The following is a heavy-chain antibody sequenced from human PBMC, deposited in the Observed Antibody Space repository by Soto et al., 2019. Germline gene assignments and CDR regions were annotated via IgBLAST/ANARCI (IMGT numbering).Heavy chain of an antibody. Sequence: SETLSLTCTVSGGSISSSSYYWGWIRQPPGKGLEWIGSIYYSGSTYYNPSLKSRVTISVDTSKNQFSLKLSSVTAADTAVYYCARQGYTGVYWGQGTLVTVSS. CDR3: ARQGYTGVY. J-gene: IGHJ4*02. V-gene: IGHV4-39*01. D-gene: IGHD7-27*01. CDR2: IYYSGST. CDR1: GGSISSSSYY.